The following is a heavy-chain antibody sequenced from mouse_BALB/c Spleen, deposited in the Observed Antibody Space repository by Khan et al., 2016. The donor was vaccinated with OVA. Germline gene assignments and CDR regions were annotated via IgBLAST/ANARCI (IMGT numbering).Heavy chain of an antibody. Sequence: EVKLLESGPGLVKPSQSLSLTCTVTGYSITSDYAWNWIRQFPGNKLEWMGYISPSGSSNYNPALKSRISITRDTSKHQFYLLLNSVTTEDTATYYCARDGSRYNYAMDYWDQGTSVTVSS. J-gene: IGHJ4*01. CDR1: GYSITSDYA. D-gene: IGHD2-3*01. CDR3: ARDGSRYNYAMDY. CDR2: ISPSGSS. V-gene: IGHV3-2*02.